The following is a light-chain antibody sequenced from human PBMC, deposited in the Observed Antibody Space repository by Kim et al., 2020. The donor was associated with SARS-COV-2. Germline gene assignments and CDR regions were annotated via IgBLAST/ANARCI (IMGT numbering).Light chain of an antibody. V-gene: IGKV3-20*01. CDR3: QQYGNLIT. Sequence: LSPGERATLSCRASQSVSSRYLAWYQQKPGQAPRLFIYGTSSRATGIPHRFSGSGSGTDFTLTISRLEPEDFAVYYCQQYGNLITFGQGTRLEIK. CDR2: GTS. J-gene: IGKJ5*01. CDR1: QSVSSRY.